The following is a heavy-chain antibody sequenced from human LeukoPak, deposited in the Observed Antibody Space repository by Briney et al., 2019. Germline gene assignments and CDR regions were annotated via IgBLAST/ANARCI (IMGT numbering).Heavy chain of an antibody. CDR3: AKAPTTVNYFDY. D-gene: IGHD4-17*01. CDR2: ISGTGGA. J-gene: IGHJ4*02. V-gene: IGHV3-23*01. CDR1: GFTFSNYA. Sequence: GGSLRLSCAASGFTFSNYAMSWVRQAPGKGLEWDSSISGTGGAYYADSVKGRFTISRDNSKNTLYLQMNSLRVEDTAVYYCAKAPTTVNYFDYWGQGTLVTVSS.